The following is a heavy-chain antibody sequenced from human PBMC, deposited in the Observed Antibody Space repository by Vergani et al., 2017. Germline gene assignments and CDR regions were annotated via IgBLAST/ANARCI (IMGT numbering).Heavy chain of an antibody. CDR2: INHSGST. J-gene: IGHJ5*02. V-gene: IGHV4-34*01. CDR1: GGSFSGYY. D-gene: IGHD6-6*01. Sequence: QVQLQQWGAGLLKPSETLSLTCAVYGGSFSGYYWSWIRQPPGKGLEWIGEINHSGSTNYNPSLKSRVTISVDTSKNQFSLKLSSVTAADTAVYYCARDLIAARGFDPWGQGTLVTGSS. CDR3: ARDLIAARGFDP.